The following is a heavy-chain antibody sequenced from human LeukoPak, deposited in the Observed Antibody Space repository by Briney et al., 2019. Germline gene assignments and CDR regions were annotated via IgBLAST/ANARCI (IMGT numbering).Heavy chain of an antibody. V-gene: IGHV3-74*01. D-gene: IGHD5-12*01. CDR1: GFTFSSYW. CDR2: INSDGSST. CDR3: ARAFSGYGPLDY. J-gene: IGHJ4*02. Sequence: GGSLRLSCAASGFTFSSYWMHWVRQAPGKGLVWVSRINSDGSSTSYADSVKGRFTIPRDNAKNTLYLQMNSLRAEDTAVYYCARAFSGYGPLDYWGQGTLVTVSS.